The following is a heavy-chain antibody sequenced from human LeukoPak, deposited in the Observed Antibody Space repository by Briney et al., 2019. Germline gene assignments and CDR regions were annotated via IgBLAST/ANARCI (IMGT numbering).Heavy chain of an antibody. CDR2: IRYDGSNK. Sequence: GGSLRLSCAASGFTFSKYGMHWVRQAPGKGLEWVGFIRYDGSNKYCGDSVKGRFTMSRDNSKNTLYLQMNSLRAEDTALYFCAKDSFGESYYTDVWGKGTTVTVSS. CDR3: AKDSFGESYYTDV. V-gene: IGHV3-30*02. CDR1: GFTFSKYG. D-gene: IGHD3-10*01. J-gene: IGHJ6*03.